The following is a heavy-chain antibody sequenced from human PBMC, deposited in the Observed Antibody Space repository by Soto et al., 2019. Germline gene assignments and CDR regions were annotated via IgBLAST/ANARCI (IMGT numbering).Heavy chain of an antibody. CDR1: GFSFGEYA. J-gene: IGHJ4*02. D-gene: IGHD2-21*01. Sequence: EAQLVASGGGLVQPGLSLRLSCQTSGFSFGEYAMSWVSQAPVKGLEWVGFIRSKRYAGTAEYAASVKGSISISRDDSKSIAYLEMNSRKTEESDVYYCTRIPPHPRQAFDYWGQGTLVTVAS. CDR2: IRSKRYAGTA. V-gene: IGHV3-49*04. CDR3: TRIPPHPRQAFDY.